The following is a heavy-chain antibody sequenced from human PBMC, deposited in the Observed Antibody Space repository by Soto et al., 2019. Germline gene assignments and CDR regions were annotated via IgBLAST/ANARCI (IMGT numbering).Heavy chain of an antibody. V-gene: IGHV4-59*01. J-gene: IGHJ6*03. CDR2: IYYSGST. CDR3: ARVTSDYDLQYYYYYYMDV. CDR1: GGSISSYY. Sequence: SETLSLTCTVSGGSISSYYWSWIRQPPGKGLEWIGYIYYSGSTNYNPSLKSRVTISVDTSKNQFSLKLSSVTAADTAVYYCARVTSDYDLQYYYYYYMDVWGKGTTVTVSS. D-gene: IGHD5-12*01.